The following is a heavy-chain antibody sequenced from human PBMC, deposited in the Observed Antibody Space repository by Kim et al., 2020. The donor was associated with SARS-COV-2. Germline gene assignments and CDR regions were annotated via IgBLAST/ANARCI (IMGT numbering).Heavy chain of an antibody. Sequence: GGSLRLSCAASGFTFSSYAMHWVRQAPGKGLEWVAVISYDGSNKYYADSVKGRFTISRDNSKNTLYLQMNSLRAEDTAVYYCARNYGSGTYYYYGMDVWGQGTTVTVSS. CDR2: ISYDGSNK. CDR1: GFTFSSYA. V-gene: IGHV3-30*04. J-gene: IGHJ6*02. D-gene: IGHD3-10*01. CDR3: ARNYGSGTYYYYGMDV.